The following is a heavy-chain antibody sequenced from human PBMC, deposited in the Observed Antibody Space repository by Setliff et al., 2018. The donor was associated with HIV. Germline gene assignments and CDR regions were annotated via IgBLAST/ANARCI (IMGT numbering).Heavy chain of an antibody. J-gene: IGHJ4*02. CDR1: SYSIDSGYF. CDR2: ISHSGTT. D-gene: IGHD5-18*01. CDR3: ARHDRGNTYGQGYFDY. V-gene: IGHV4-38-2*01. Sequence: PSETLSLTCGVSSYSIDSGYFLGWIRQPPGKGLEWIGSISHSGTTYYDPSLKSRVTISVDTSKNQFSLKVRSVTAADTAIYYCARHDRGNTYGQGYFDYWDQGALVTVS.